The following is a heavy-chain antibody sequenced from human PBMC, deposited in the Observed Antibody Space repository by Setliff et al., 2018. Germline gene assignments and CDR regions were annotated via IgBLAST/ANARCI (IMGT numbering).Heavy chain of an antibody. CDR1: GFTFSSLW. CDR3: ARDASGSYGTEYFQH. CDR2: INQGGGAQ. D-gene: IGHD1-26*01. V-gene: IGHV3-7*01. J-gene: IGHJ1*01. Sequence: PGGSLRLSCAASGFTFSSLWMSWVRQAPGKGLEWVANINQGGGAQFYVDSVKGRFTISRDNAKNSLYLQMNNLRAEDTALYFCARDASGSYGTEYFQHWGQGTLVTVSS.